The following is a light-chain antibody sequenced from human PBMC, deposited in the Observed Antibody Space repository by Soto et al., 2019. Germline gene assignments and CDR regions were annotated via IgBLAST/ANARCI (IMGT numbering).Light chain of an antibody. CDR1: QNVSRSY. CDR2: NTS. V-gene: IGKV3-20*01. Sequence: ENVLTQSPGTLSLSPGERASLSCMACQNVSRSYLVWYQQKSGQAPGLLIYNTSSRATGIPDRFSGSGSGTDFTLTISRLEPEDFAVYFCQQFGSSPWTFGQGTKVEIK. CDR3: QQFGSSPWT. J-gene: IGKJ1*01.